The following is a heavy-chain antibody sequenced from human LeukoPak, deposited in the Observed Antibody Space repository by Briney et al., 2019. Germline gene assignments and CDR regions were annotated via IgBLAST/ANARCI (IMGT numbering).Heavy chain of an antibody. Sequence: GESLKISCKGSGYSSTSYWIGWVRQMPGKGLEWMGIIYPGDSDTGYSPSFQGQVTISADKSISTAYLQWSSLKASDTAMYYCARQFVVVPAAIDQNWFDPWGQGTLVTVSS. CDR3: ARQFVVVPAAIDQNWFDP. V-gene: IGHV5-51*01. J-gene: IGHJ5*02. D-gene: IGHD2-2*02. CDR2: IYPGDSDT. CDR1: GYSSTSYW.